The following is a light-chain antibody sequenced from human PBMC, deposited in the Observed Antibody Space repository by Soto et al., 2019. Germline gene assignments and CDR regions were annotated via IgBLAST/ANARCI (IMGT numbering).Light chain of an antibody. Sequence: EIVLTQSPGTLSLSPGERATHSCRASQSLNSIYIAWYQQKPGQAPSLLIYGASSRATGIPDRFSGSGSGTDFSLTISRLEPEDFAVYYCQQYGTSPRTFGQGTKVEIK. CDR1: QSLNSIY. CDR3: QQYGTSPRT. CDR2: GAS. J-gene: IGKJ1*01. V-gene: IGKV3-20*01.